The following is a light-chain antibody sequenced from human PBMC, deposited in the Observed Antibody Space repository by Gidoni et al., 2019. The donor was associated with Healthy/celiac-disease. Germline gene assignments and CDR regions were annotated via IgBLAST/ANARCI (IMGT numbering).Light chain of an antibody. CDR2: GAS. CDR3: QQYGSSLET. V-gene: IGKV3-20*01. CDR1: QSVSSSD. Sequence: ELVLTQSPGTLSLSPGERATLSCRASQSVSSSDLAWYQQKPGQAPRLLIYGASSRATGIPDRFSGSGSGTDFTLTISRLEPEDFAVYYCQQYGSSLETFGQXTKVEIK. J-gene: IGKJ1*01.